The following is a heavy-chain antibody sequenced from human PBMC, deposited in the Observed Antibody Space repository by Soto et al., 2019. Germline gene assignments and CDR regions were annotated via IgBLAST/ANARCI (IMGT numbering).Heavy chain of an antibody. CDR3: AGVGPPRRDFDY. Sequence: ASVKVSCKASGYTFTSYDINWVRQATGQGLEWMGWMNPNSGNTGYAQKFQGRVTMTRNTSISTAYMELSSLRSEDTAVYYCAGVGPPRRDFDYWGQGTLVTVSS. V-gene: IGHV1-8*01. CDR2: MNPNSGNT. J-gene: IGHJ4*02. CDR1: GYTFTSYD.